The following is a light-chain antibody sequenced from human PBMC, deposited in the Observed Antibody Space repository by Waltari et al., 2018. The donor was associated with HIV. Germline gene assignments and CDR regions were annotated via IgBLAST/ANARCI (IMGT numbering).Light chain of an antibody. CDR2: WAS. J-gene: IGKJ1*01. V-gene: IGKV4-1*01. CDR1: QSVLYSSNNKNY. Sequence: DIVMTQSPDSLAVSLGERATINCKSSQSVLYSSNNKNYLAWYQQKPGQPPKLPIYWASTRESGVRDRFSGRGSGTDFTLTISSLQAEDVAVYYCQQYYSTPRTFGKGTKVEIK. CDR3: QQYYSTPRT.